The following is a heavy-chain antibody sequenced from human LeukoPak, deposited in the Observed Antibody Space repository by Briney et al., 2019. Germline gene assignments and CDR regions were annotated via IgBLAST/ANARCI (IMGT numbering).Heavy chain of an antibody. CDR1: GGSISSSSYY. V-gene: IGHV4-39*01. CDR2: IYSSGST. Sequence: SETLSLTCTVSGGSISSSSYYWGWIRQPPGKGLEWIGSIYSSGSTYYNPSLKNRVTISVDTSKNQFSLNLSSVPASDTAVYYCARRGGSGRSFDYWGQGILVTVSS. D-gene: IGHD3-10*01. CDR3: ARRGGSGRSFDY. J-gene: IGHJ4*02.